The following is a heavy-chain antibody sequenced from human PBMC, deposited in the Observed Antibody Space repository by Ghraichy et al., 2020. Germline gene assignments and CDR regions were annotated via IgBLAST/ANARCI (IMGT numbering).Heavy chain of an antibody. D-gene: IGHD1-7*01. J-gene: IGHJ4*02. CDR2: IYYDGSNN. CDR1: GFTFSSYG. CDR3: ARDGTPFRNWNYGDDFVDY. V-gene: IGHV3-33*01. Sequence: LSLTCAVSGFTFSSYGIHWVRQAPGKGLEWVALIYYDGSNNYYADSVKGRFTISRDNSKNTVYLQMDSLRDEDTAVYYCARDGTPFRNWNYGDDFVDYWGQGTLVTVSS.